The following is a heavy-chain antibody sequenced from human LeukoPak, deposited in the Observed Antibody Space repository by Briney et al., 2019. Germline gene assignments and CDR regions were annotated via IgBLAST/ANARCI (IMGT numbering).Heavy chain of an antibody. Sequence: LGGSLRLSCAASGFTFSSYGMHWVRQAPGKGLEWVAVIWYDGSNKYYADSVKGRFTISRDNSKNTLYLQMNSLRAEDTAVYYCAKDSGYSYDTLDYWGQGTLVTVSS. V-gene: IGHV3-33*06. CDR2: IWYDGSNK. J-gene: IGHJ4*02. CDR1: GFTFSSYG. D-gene: IGHD5-18*01. CDR3: AKDSGYSYDTLDY.